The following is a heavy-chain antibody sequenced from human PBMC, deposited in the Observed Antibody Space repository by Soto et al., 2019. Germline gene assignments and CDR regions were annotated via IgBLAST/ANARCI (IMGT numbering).Heavy chain of an antibody. CDR2: IYSGGNT. Sequence: EVQLVESGGGLVQPGGSLRLSCAASGFTVSSNYMSWVRQAPGKGLEWVSVIYSGGNTHYADSVKGRFTISRDNSKNTLYRQMNSLRAEDTAVYYCARGKGVAYWYFDLWGRGTLVSVSS. J-gene: IGHJ2*01. CDR3: ARGKGVAYWYFDL. CDR1: GFTVSSNY. V-gene: IGHV3-66*01. D-gene: IGHD6-19*01.